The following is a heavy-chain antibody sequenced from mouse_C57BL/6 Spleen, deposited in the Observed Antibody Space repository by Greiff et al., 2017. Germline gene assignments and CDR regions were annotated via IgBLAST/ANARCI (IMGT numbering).Heavy chain of an antibody. V-gene: IGHV1-18*01. CDR2: INPNNGGT. CDR1: GYTFTDYN. D-gene: IGHD2-3*01. CDR3: ARRDGYYVYFDV. J-gene: IGHJ1*03. Sequence: EVKLMESGPELVKPGASVKIPCKASGYTFTDYNMDWVKQSHGKSLEWIGDINPNNGGTIYNKKFKGKATLTVDKSSSTAYMELRSLTSEDTAVYFCARRDGYYVYFDVWGTGTTVTVSS.